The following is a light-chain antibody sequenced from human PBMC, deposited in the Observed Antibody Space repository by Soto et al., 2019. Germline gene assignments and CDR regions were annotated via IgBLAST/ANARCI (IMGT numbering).Light chain of an antibody. CDR1: SSDVGSYNL. J-gene: IGLJ2*01. CDR3: CSYAGSSPYVV. CDR2: EGS. Sequence: QSALTQPACVSGSPGQSITISCTGTSSDVGSYNLVSWYQQHPGKAPKLMIYEGSKRPSGVSNRFSGSKSGNTASLTISGVQAEDEADYYCCSYAGSSPYVVFGGGTKLTVL. V-gene: IGLV2-23*01.